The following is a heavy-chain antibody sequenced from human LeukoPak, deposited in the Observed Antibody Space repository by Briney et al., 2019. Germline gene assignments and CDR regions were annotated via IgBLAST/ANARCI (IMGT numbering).Heavy chain of an antibody. J-gene: IGHJ4*02. Sequence: GGSLRLSCAASGFTFSNYWMTWVRQAPGKGLEWVGNINQDGSEKHYVDSVKGRFTISRDNAKNSLYLQMNSLRAEDAAVYYCARDHSLAAAGSFDYWGQGTLVTVSS. CDR2: INQDGSEK. V-gene: IGHV3-7*01. D-gene: IGHD6-13*01. CDR1: GFTFSNYW. CDR3: ARDHSLAAAGSFDY.